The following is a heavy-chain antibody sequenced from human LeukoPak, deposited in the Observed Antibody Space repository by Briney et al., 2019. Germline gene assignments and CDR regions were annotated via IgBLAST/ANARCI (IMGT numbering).Heavy chain of an antibody. Sequence: ASVKVSFKASGYTFTNYYIHWMRQAPGQGLEWMGLINPNGGGTNFAQKFQGRVTMTRDTSISTTYMELSGLSSDDTAVYYCAGRSDTGSIPLFDYWGQGTLVTVSS. CDR3: AGRSDTGSIPLFDY. J-gene: IGHJ4*02. V-gene: IGHV1-2*02. CDR1: GYTFTNYY. D-gene: IGHD5-18*01. CDR2: INPNGGGT.